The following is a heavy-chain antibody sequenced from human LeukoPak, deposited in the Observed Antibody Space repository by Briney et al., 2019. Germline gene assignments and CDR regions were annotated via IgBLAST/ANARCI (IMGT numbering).Heavy chain of an antibody. Sequence: SETLSLTCTVSGGSISSYYWSWIRQPPGKGLEWIGYIYYSGSTNYNPSLKSRVTISVDTSKNQFSLKLSSVTAADTAVYYCARAGVIAAAGSGWFDPWGQGTLVTVSS. CDR3: ARAGVIAAAGSGWFDP. CDR2: IYYSGST. CDR1: GGSISSYY. D-gene: IGHD6-13*01. J-gene: IGHJ5*02. V-gene: IGHV4-59*01.